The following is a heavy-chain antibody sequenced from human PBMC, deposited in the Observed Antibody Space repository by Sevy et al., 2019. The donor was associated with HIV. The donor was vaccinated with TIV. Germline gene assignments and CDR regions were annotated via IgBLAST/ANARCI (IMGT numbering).Heavy chain of an antibody. D-gene: IGHD3-10*01. J-gene: IGHJ3*02. CDR2: IKQDGSEQ. Sequence: GGSLRLSCAASGFTFRGYWMSWVRQAPGKGLEWVANIKQDGSEQYYVDSVKGRFTVSRDNAKESLYLQMNSLKAEDTAIYYCARPRREYGPEDAFDIWGQGTMVTVSS. CDR3: ARPRREYGPEDAFDI. CDR1: GFTFRGYW. V-gene: IGHV3-7*01.